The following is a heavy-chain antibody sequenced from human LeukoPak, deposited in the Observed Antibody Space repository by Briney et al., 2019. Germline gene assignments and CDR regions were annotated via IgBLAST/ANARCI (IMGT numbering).Heavy chain of an antibody. J-gene: IGHJ3*02. Sequence: SETLSLTCTVSGGSISSYYWSWTRQPPGKGLEWIGYIYYSGSTNYNPSLKSRVTISVDTSKNQFSLKLSSVTAADTAVYYCARGRGGSGSYYGGPAFDIWGQGTMVTVSS. CDR3: ARGRGGSGSYYGGPAFDI. CDR2: IYYSGST. D-gene: IGHD1-26*01. V-gene: IGHV4-59*01. CDR1: GGSISSYY.